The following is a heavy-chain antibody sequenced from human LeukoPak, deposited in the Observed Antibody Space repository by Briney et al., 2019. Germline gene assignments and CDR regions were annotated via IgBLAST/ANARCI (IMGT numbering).Heavy chain of an antibody. V-gene: IGHV4-59*11. J-gene: IGHJ4*02. CDR2: ISYSGST. D-gene: IGHD7-27*01. Sequence: SETLSLTCTVSGVSIVRHYWICLRQPPGKGLEWIGHISYSGSTNYNPSLKSRVTISVDTSKNQVSLRLSSVTAADSAVYYCARDGEGDEGWDYWGQGTLVTVSS. CDR1: GVSIVRHY. CDR3: ARDGEGDEGWDY.